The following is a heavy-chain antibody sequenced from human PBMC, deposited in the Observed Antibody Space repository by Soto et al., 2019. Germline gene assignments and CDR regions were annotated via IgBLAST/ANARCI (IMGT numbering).Heavy chain of an antibody. V-gene: IGHV3-53*01. CDR3: ARGRDSRSIFDY. J-gene: IGHJ4*02. D-gene: IGHD3-22*01. CDR2: IDSGSST. Sequence: GGALRLSCGASGFTVSSNYRSWVRQAPGKGLEWVSVIDSGSSTYYADSVKGRFTISRDDSRNTLNLQMDSLRVEDTAVYYCARGRDSRSIFDYWGQGTLVTVSS. CDR1: GFTVSSNY.